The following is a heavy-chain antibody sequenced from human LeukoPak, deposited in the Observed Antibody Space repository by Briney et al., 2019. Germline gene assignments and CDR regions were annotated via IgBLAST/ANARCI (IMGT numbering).Heavy chain of an antibody. CDR1: GGSVSSGSYY. V-gene: IGHV4-61*02. Sequence: SETLSLTCTVSGGSVSSGSYYWSWIRQPAGKGLEWIGRMFTTGTINYNPSLKSRVTISLDTSKNQFSLKLSSVTAADTAVYYCARLSGRDYCFDFWGQGALVTVSS. D-gene: IGHD2/OR15-2a*01. CDR2: MFTTGTI. CDR3: ARLSGRDYCFDF. J-gene: IGHJ4*02.